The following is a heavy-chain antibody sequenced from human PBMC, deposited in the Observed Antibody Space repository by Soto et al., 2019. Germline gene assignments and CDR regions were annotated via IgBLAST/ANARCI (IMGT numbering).Heavy chain of an antibody. V-gene: IGHV4-31*03. Sequence: TLSLTCTVSGGSISSGGYYWSWIRQHPGKGLEWIGYIYYSGSTYYNPSLKSRVTISVDTSKNQFSLKLSSVTAADTAVYYCAGVYCSGGSSYAFDFWGQGTLVT. D-gene: IGHD2-15*01. CDR3: AGVYCSGGSSYAFDF. CDR1: GGSISSGGYY. CDR2: IYYSGST. J-gene: IGHJ4*02.